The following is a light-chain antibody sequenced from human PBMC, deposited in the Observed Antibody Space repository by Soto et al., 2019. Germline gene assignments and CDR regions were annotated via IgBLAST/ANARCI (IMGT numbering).Light chain of an antibody. J-gene: IGLJ2*01. V-gene: IGLV2-14*03. CDR2: DVS. Sequence: QFALTQPASVSGSPGQSITISCTTSSSDVGDYNHVSWYQQHPGKAPKLMIYDVSHRPSGVSNRFSGSKSGNTASLTISGLQTEDEADYYCSSYTTSNTLFGGGTKLTVL. CDR3: SSYTTSNTL. CDR1: SSDVGDYNH.